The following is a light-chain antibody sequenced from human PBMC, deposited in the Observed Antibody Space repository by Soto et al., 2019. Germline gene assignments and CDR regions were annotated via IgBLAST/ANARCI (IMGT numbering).Light chain of an antibody. Sequence: QSALTQPPSASGSPGQSITISCIGSSSDVGGYNYVSWYQQRPGKVPKVIIYEVTKRPSGVPDRFSGSKSGNTASLTVSGLQAEDEADYFCTAWDDNLSAVLFGGGTKVTVL. CDR2: EVT. J-gene: IGLJ2*01. V-gene: IGLV2-8*01. CDR3: TAWDDNLSAVL. CDR1: SSDVGGYNY.